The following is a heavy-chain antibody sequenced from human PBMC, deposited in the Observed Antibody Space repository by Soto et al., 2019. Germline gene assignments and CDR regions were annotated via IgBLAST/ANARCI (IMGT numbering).Heavy chain of an antibody. CDR2: ISNDGRNN. V-gene: IGHV3-30*04. CDR1: GFTFSSYA. J-gene: IGHJ6*04. CDR3: ARDAGGRGDTRGNYL. Sequence: QVQLMESGGGVVQPGRSLRLSCAASGFTFSSYAMHWVRQAPGKGLEWVAIISNDGRNNYHAETVKGRCTNSRDNSKNTRNLQMNGLSAEDTAVYYYARDAGGRGDTRGNYLWGEGATVTVSS. D-gene: IGHD1-26*01.